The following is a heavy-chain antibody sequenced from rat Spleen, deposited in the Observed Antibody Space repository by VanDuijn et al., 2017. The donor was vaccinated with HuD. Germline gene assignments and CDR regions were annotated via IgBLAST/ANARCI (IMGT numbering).Heavy chain of an antibody. CDR3: ARLGGLRIWFAY. CDR2: INSGGDKT. D-gene: IGHD4-3*01. V-gene: IGHV5-25*01. Sequence: EVQLVESGGGFVQPVGSLKLSWGVSGCAFSEYVMACGRQAATKGLEWVASINSGGDKTCYRDFVKGRFTISSDNEKSTLYLQMDSLRSADTATYYCARLGGLRIWFAYWGQGTLVTVSS. J-gene: IGHJ3*01. CDR1: GCAFSEYV.